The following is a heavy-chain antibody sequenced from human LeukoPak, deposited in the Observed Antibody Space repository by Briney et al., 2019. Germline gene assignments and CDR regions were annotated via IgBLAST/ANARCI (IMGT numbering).Heavy chain of an antibody. J-gene: IGHJ5*02. Sequence: PGGSLRLSCTGSGFSFRNYAMSWVRQAPGKGLEWVSAISGSGGSTYYADSVKGRFTISRDNSKNTLYLQMNSLRAEDTAVYYCAKAKGRSTMIVVDWFDPWGQGTLVTVSS. CDR2: ISGSGGST. V-gene: IGHV3-23*01. CDR3: AKAKGRSTMIVVDWFDP. D-gene: IGHD3-22*01. CDR1: GFSFRNYA.